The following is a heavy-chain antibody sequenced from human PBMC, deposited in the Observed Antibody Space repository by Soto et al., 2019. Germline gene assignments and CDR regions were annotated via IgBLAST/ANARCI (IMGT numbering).Heavy chain of an antibody. CDR2: IYHSVST. CDR1: GGSISSDNW. CDR3: ARALRGGYNNGWPPGY. D-gene: IGHD6-19*01. Sequence: QVQLQESGPGLVKPSGTLSLTCAVSGGSISSDNWWSWVRQSPGKGLEWIAEIYHSVSTNYNPSLKGRVPISMDKSKKQFYLKLSSVTAADTAVYYCARALRGGYNNGWPPGYWGQGTLVTVSS. V-gene: IGHV4-4*02. J-gene: IGHJ4*02.